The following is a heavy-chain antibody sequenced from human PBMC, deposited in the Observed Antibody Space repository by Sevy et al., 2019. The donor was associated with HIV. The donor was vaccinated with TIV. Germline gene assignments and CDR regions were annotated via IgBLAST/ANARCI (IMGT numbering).Heavy chain of an antibody. D-gene: IGHD3-22*01. CDR3: AKDVVGGYYDSSGYSDH. V-gene: IGHV3-7*03. Sequence: GGSLRLSCVASGFTFTDHWMTWLRQAPGKGLEWVANIKPDGSEIYYVASVKGRFTISRDNAKNSLYLQMNSLRAEDTAVYYCAKDVVGGYYDSSGYSDHWGQGTLVTVSS. J-gene: IGHJ4*02. CDR2: IKPDGSEI. CDR1: GFTFTDHW.